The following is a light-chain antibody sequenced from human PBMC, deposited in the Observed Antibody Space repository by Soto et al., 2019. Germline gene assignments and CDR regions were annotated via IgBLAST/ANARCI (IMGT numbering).Light chain of an antibody. Sequence: EIVLTQSPGTLSLSPGERATLSCRASQSVSSSYLAWYQQKPGQAPRLLIYGASSRATGIPDRFSGSGSGTDFTLTISRLEPEDFALYYGQQYGSFGQGTKVEIK. CDR2: GAS. CDR3: QQYGS. J-gene: IGKJ1*01. V-gene: IGKV3-20*01. CDR1: QSVSSSY.